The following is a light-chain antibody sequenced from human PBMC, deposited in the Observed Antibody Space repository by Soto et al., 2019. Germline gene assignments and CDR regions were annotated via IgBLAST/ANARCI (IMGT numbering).Light chain of an antibody. CDR2: GAS. CDR3: QQYGSSTWT. J-gene: IGKJ1*01. V-gene: IGKV3-20*01. CDR1: QTINNN. Sequence: VMTQAPATLSVSPGEIATLSCRASQTINNNVAWYQLKDGQVPRLLIYGASTRAADVPDRFSGSGSGTDFTLTISRLEPEDFAVYYCQQYGSSTWTFGQGTKVDIK.